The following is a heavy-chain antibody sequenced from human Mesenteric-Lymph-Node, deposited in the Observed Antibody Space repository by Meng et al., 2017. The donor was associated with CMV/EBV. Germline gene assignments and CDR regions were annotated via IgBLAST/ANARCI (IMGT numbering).Heavy chain of an antibody. D-gene: IGHD1-1*01. Sequence: SGFTFSSYSMKWLRQPPGKGLEWVSSISSGSSSIYYPDSVKGRFTISRDNAKNSLYLQMNSLRAEDTAVYYCARDRLEGDYSGPGYWGQGTLVTVSS. CDR3: ARDRLEGDYSGPGY. CDR1: GFTFSSYS. J-gene: IGHJ4*02. CDR2: ISSGSSSI. V-gene: IGHV3-21*01.